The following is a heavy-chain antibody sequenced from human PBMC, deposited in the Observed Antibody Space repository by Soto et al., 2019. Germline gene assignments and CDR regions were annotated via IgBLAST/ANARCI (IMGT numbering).Heavy chain of an antibody. V-gene: IGHV3-30*18. CDR2: VSHDGTLY. CDR3: VKDRSDTWSFDY. Sequence: QVQLVESGGGVVQPGRSLRLSCSASGFIYSSCAMHWVRQVPGKGLEWLAVVSHDGTLYPYADSVKGRFTISRDNSRKMLYLQMNSLRPDDTAVYYCVKDRSDTWSFDYWGQGNLGTGSS. D-gene: IGHD2-8*02. J-gene: IGHJ4*02. CDR1: GFIYSSCA.